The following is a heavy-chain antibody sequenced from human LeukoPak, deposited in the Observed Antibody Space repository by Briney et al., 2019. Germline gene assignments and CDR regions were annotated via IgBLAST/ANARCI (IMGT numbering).Heavy chain of an antibody. J-gene: IGHJ4*02. CDR3: ARSSPTTMIPGNY. Sequence: GGSLRLSCAASGFTFSSYEMNWVRQAPGKGLEWVSYISSSGSTIYYADSVKGRFTISRDNAKNSLYLQMNSLRAEDTAVYYCARSSPTTMIPGNYWGQGTLVTVSS. CDR2: ISSSGSTI. CDR1: GFTFSSYE. D-gene: IGHD3-22*01. V-gene: IGHV3-48*03.